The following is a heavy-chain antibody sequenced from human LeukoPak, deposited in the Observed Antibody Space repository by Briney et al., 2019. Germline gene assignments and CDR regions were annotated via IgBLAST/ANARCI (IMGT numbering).Heavy chain of an antibody. D-gene: IGHD3-10*01. V-gene: IGHV4-34*01. CDR1: GGSFSGYY. J-gene: IGHJ4*02. CDR3: ARRILWFGALTAPFDY. Sequence: PSETLSLTCAVYGGSFSGYYWSWIRQPPGKGLEWIGEINHSGSTNYNPSLKSRVTISVDTSKNQFSLELSSVTAADTAVYYCARRILWFGALTAPFDYWGQGTLVTVSS. CDR2: INHSGST.